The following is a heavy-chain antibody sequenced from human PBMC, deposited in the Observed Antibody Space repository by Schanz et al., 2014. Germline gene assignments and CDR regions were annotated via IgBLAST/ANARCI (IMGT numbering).Heavy chain of an antibody. D-gene: IGHD2-2*01. CDR3: ARGQDHAKTGDL. Sequence: QVHLQQWGAGLLQPSETLSLTCGVGGVSFSFYYWSWVRQPPGKGLEWIGEVHPRGTTNYNPSLSYRVTMSVDAAKNQFSLKRTSVTAADTAVYYCARGQDHAKTGDLWGRGTLVTISS. J-gene: IGHJ5*02. CDR2: VHPRGTT. CDR1: GVSFSFYY. V-gene: IGHV4-34*02.